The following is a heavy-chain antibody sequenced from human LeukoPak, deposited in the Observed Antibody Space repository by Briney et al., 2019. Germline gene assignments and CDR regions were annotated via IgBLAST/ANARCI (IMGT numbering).Heavy chain of an antibody. CDR2: ISGSGGST. V-gene: IGHV3-23*01. Sequence: QSGGSLRLSCAASGFTFSSYAMSWARQAPGKGLEWVSAISGSGGSTYYADSVKGRFTISRDNSKNSLYLQMNSLRAEDTAVYYCAKEVTRHSSSRYYWGQGTLVTVSS. CDR1: GFTFSSYA. CDR3: AKEVTRHSSSRYY. J-gene: IGHJ4*02. D-gene: IGHD6-13*01.